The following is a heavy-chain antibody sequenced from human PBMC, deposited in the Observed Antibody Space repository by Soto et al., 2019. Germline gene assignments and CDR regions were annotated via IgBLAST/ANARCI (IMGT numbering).Heavy chain of an antibody. CDR1: GGSFSGYY. CDR2: INHSGST. CDR3: ARAHGQKDIVVVVAAYGGDWFDP. D-gene: IGHD2-15*01. Sequence: QVQLQQWGAGLLKPSETLSLTCAVYGGSFSGYYWSWIRQPPGKGLEWIGEINHSGSTNYNPSLKSRVTIYVDTSKNQFSLKLSSVTAADTAVYYCARAHGQKDIVVVVAAYGGDWFDPWGQGTLVTVSS. J-gene: IGHJ5*02. V-gene: IGHV4-34*01.